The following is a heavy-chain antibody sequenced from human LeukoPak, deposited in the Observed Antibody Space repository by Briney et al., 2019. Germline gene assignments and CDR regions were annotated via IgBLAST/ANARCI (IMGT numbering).Heavy chain of an antibody. CDR1: GFTFSSYS. V-gene: IGHV3-21*01. CDR3: ARDPHDFWSGYSPDYFDY. D-gene: IGHD3-3*01. Sequence: PGGSLRLSCAASGFTFSSYSMNWVRQAPGKGLEWVSSISSSSSYIYYADSVKGRFTISRDNSKSTLYLQMNSLRAEDTAVYYCARDPHDFWSGYSPDYFDYWGQGTLVTVSS. J-gene: IGHJ4*02. CDR2: ISSSSSYI.